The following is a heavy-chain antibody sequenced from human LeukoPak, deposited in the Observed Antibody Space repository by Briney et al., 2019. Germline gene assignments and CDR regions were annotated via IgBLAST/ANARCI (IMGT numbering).Heavy chain of an antibody. Sequence: PSETLSLTCTVSGGSISSYYWSWIRQPPGKGLEWIGYIYYSGSTNYNPSLKSRVTISVDTSKNQFSLKLSSVTAADTAVYYCARERIDGWFDLWGQGTLVTVSS. V-gene: IGHV4-59*01. CDR2: IYYSGST. D-gene: IGHD2-15*01. J-gene: IGHJ5*02. CDR3: ARERIDGWFDL. CDR1: GGSISSYY.